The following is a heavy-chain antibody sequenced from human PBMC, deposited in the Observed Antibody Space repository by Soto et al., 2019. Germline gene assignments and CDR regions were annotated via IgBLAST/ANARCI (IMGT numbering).Heavy chain of an antibody. CDR1: GYTFSSYA. Sequence: EVQLLESGGGLVQPGGSLRLSCAASGYTFSSYAMSWVRQAPGRGLEWVSAVSGNGFSTYYAHSVKGRFTISRDNSKNTLYLEMNSLRAEDTAVYYCAKAYPPGRIAAAVIFFDPWGQGTLVTVSS. CDR2: VSGNGFST. CDR3: AKAYPPGRIAAAVIFFDP. J-gene: IGHJ5*02. D-gene: IGHD6-13*01. V-gene: IGHV3-23*01.